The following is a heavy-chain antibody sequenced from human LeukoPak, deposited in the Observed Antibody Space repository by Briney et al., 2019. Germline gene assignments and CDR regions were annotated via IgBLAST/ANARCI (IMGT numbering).Heavy chain of an antibody. D-gene: IGHD1-1*01. CDR1: GGSISSYY. J-gene: IGHJ5*02. V-gene: IGHV4-59*01. Sequence: PSETLSLTCTVSGGSISSYYWSWIRQPPGKGLEWIEYIYYSGSTNYNPSLKSRVTLSVDTSKNQFSLKLSSVTAADTAVYYCAREGTSGTHLNWFDPWGQGTLVTVSS. CDR3: AREGTSGTHLNWFDP. CDR2: IYYSGST.